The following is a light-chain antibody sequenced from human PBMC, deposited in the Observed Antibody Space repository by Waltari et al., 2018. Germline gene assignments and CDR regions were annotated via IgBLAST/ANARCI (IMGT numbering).Light chain of an antibody. CDR2: GAS. CDR3: QKYNNWPSWT. J-gene: IGKJ1*01. Sequence: EIVMTQSPATLSVSPGERATLSCRASQSVSSNLAWYQQKPGQAPRLLIYGASTMATGIPARLSGSGSGTEFTLTISSLQSEDFAVYYCQKYNNWPSWTFGQGTKVEIK. V-gene: IGKV3-15*01. CDR1: QSVSSN.